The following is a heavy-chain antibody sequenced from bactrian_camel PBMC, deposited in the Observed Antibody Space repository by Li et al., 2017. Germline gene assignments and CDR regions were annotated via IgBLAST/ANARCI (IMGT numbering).Heavy chain of an antibody. J-gene: IGHJ6*01. CDR1: GYTYSSYC. CDR3: ADRGPHCYTHLSVRDFTY. V-gene: IGHV3S55*01. D-gene: IGHD2*01. Sequence: QVQLVESGGGSVQAGGSLTLSCAISGYTYSSYCMGWWRQVPGKTRWEREVVATIDSGALTQYAASGKGRFTISRDNSKNPLSLQMSGLVSEDTVMYDCADRGPHCYTHLSVRDFTYWGQGTQVTVS. CDR2: IDSGALT.